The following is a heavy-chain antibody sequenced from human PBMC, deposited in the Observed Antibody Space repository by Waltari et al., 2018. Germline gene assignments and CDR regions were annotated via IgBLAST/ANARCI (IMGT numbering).Heavy chain of an antibody. J-gene: IGHJ4*02. CDR2: IIPIFGTA. V-gene: IGHV1-69*08. CDR3: AREVLDKSVARMDY. D-gene: IGHD6-6*01. Sequence: QVQLVQSGAEVKKPGSSVKVSCKASGGTFSSYAISWVRQAPGQGLEWMRRIIPIFGTANYAQKFQGRVTITADKSTSTAYMELSSLRSEDTAVYYCAREVLDKSVARMDYWGQGTLVTVSS. CDR1: GGTFSSYA.